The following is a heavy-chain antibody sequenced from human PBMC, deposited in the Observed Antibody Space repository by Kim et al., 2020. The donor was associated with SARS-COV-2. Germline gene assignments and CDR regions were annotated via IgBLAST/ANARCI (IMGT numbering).Heavy chain of an antibody. CDR2: IFYTGST. J-gene: IGHJ6*02. V-gene: IGHV4-39*07. Sequence: SETLSLTCTVSGGSISSGSDYWGWIRQPPGKGLEWIGSIFYTGSTYYNPSLKSPXTISVDTSKNQFSLKVRSVTAAXXAVXXXARXDTRYYYYAMDVWGQGXXXTVXX. CDR3: ARXDTRYYYYAMDV. CDR1: GGSISSGSDY.